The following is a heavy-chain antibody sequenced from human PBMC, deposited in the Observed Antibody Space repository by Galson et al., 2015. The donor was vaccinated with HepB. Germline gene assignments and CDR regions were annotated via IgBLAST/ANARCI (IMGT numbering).Heavy chain of an antibody. V-gene: IGHV3-7*03. CDR3: ARDNGYDFWSGYYSEVRYFDY. J-gene: IGHJ4*02. CDR2: IKQDGSEK. Sequence: SLRLSCAASGFTFSSYWMSWVRQAPGKGLEWVANIKQDGSEKYYVDSVKGRFTISRDNAKNSLYLQMNSLRAEDTAVYYCARDNGYDFWSGYYSEVRYFDYWGQGTLVTVSS. CDR1: GFTFSSYW. D-gene: IGHD3-3*01.